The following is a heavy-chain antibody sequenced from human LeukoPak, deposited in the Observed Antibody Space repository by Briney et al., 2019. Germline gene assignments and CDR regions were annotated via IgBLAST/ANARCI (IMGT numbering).Heavy chain of an antibody. Sequence: ASVKVSCKASGYTFTSYGISWVRQAPGQGLEWMGWISAYNGNTNYAQKLQGRVTMTTDTSTSTAYMELRSLRSDDTAVYYCARGYSPPHYDKRYYFDYWGQGTLVTVSS. V-gene: IGHV1-18*01. J-gene: IGHJ4*02. D-gene: IGHD3-22*01. CDR1: GYTFTSYG. CDR2: ISAYNGNT. CDR3: ARGYSPPHYDKRYYFDY.